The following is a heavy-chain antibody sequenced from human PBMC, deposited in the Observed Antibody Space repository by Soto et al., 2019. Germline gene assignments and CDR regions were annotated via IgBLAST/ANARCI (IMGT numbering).Heavy chain of an antibody. CDR1: GYTFTSYG. V-gene: IGHV1-18*04. CDR3: ARDQEYSTSGLYWFDL. D-gene: IGHD6-6*01. CDR2: ISAYKGDT. J-gene: IGHJ5*02. Sequence: VQLVQSGAEVKKPGASVKVSCKASGYTFTSYGITWVRQAPGQDLEWMGWISAYKGDTNYAQRLQGRVTMTKDTSTSTVYMELKSLKSDDTAVYYCARDQEYSTSGLYWFDLWGQGTLVTVSS.